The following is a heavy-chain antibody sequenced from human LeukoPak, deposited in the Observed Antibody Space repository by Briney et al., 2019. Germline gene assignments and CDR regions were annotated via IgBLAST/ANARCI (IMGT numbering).Heavy chain of an antibody. CDR1: GYTFTGYY. J-gene: IGHJ3*02. CDR3: ARDGPPGCDFWSGYDAFDI. V-gene: IGHV1-2*02. D-gene: IGHD3-3*01. CDR2: INPNSGGT. Sequence: ASVKVSCKASGYTFTGYYMHWVRQAPGQGLEWMGWINPNSGGTNYAQKFQGRVTMTRDTSISTAYMELSRLRSDDTAVYYCARDGPPGCDFWSGYDAFDIWGQGTMVTVSS.